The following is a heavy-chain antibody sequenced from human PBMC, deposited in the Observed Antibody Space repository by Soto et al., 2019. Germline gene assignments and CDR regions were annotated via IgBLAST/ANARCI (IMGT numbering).Heavy chain of an antibody. CDR2: IIPLFGTT. Sequence: QVQLVQSGAEVRMPGSSVKVSCKASGGTFSTYPINWVRQAPGQGLGCMGGIIPLFGTTNYAQKFKGRVTIPADESTSTAYMELSSLRAEDAAVYYCARGATHGSSWYFWYDPWGQGTLVNVSS. V-gene: IGHV1-69*01. J-gene: IGHJ5*02. CDR1: GGTFSTYP. CDR3: ARGATHGSSWYFWYDP. D-gene: IGHD6-13*01.